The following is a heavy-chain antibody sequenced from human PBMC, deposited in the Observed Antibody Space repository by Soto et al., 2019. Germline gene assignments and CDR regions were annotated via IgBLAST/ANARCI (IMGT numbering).Heavy chain of an antibody. CDR3: ARTLVVAATNYYYGMDV. CDR2: IIPIFGTA. J-gene: IGHJ6*02. CDR1: GGTFSSYA. V-gene: IGHV1-69*06. D-gene: IGHD2-15*01. Sequence: SVKVSCKASGGTFSSYAISWVRQAPGQGLEWMGGIIPIFGTANYAQKFQGRVTITADKSTSTAYMELSSLRSEDTAVYYCARTLVVAATNYYYGMDVWGQGTTVTVSS.